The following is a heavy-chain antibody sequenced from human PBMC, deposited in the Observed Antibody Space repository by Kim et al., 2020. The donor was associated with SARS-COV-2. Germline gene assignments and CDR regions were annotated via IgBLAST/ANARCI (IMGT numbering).Heavy chain of an antibody. CDR3: ARARITMIVVVMEFDY. Sequence: PSLKSRVTKSVDTSKNQFSLKLSSVTAADTAVYYCARARITMIVVVMEFDYWGQGTLVTVSS. D-gene: IGHD3-22*01. V-gene: IGHV4-31*02. J-gene: IGHJ4*02.